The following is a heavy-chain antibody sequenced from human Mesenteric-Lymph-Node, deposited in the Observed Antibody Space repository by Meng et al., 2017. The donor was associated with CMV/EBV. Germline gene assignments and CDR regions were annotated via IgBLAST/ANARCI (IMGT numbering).Heavy chain of an antibody. V-gene: IGHV1-2*02. CDR2: INPNSGGT. CDR1: GFTFDSYN. D-gene: IGHD2-2*01. J-gene: IGHJ5*02. Sequence: GESLKISCVASGFTFDSYNMHWVRQAPGQGLEWMGCINPNSGGTNYAQKFQGRVTMTRDTSISTAYMELSRLRSDDTAVYYCARELGVVVVPASWGQGTLVTVSS. CDR3: ARELGVVVVPAS.